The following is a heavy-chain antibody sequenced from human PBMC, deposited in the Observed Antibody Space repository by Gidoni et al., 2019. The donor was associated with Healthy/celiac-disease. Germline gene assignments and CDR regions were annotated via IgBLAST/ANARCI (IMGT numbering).Heavy chain of an antibody. Sequence: QVQLVEAGGGVVQPGRALRLSCAAAGSSVSTYGRHWVRQAPGRGLEWVSVVSYDGSNKYYADSVKGRFTISRDNSKNTLYLQMNSLRAEDTAVYYCAKDYIAAAGTNYFDYWGQGTLVTVSS. V-gene: IGHV3-30*18. J-gene: IGHJ4*02. CDR1: GSSVSTYG. D-gene: IGHD6-13*01. CDR2: VSYDGSNK. CDR3: AKDYIAAAGTNYFDY.